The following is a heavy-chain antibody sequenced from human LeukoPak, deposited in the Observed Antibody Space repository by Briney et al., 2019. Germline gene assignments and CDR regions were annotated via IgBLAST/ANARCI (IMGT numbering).Heavy chain of an antibody. CDR2: IYYSGST. D-gene: IGHD3-10*01. Sequence: PPETLSLTCTVSGGSISSYYWSWIRQPPGKGLEWIGYIYYSGSTNYNPSLKSRVTISVDTSKNQFSLRLSSVTAADTAVYYCARQERITMVRGVIQGGDYFDYWGQGTLVTVSS. J-gene: IGHJ4*02. V-gene: IGHV4-59*08. CDR3: ARQERITMVRGVIQGGDYFDY. CDR1: GGSISSYY.